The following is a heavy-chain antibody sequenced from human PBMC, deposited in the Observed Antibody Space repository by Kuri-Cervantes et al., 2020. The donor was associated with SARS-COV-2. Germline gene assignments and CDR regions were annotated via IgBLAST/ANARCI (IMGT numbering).Heavy chain of an antibody. CDR2: ISISGGT. Sequence: SETLSLTCSVPGGSVSSGSYYWSWIRQPPGKGLEWIGYISISGGTNYNPSLKSRVTISGDTSKDQFSLKLSSVTAADTAVYYCARVGSGTYYSMASDYWGQGTLVTVSS. CDR1: GGSVSSGSYY. J-gene: IGHJ4*02. CDR3: ARVGSGTYYSMASDY. D-gene: IGHD1-26*01. V-gene: IGHV4-61*01.